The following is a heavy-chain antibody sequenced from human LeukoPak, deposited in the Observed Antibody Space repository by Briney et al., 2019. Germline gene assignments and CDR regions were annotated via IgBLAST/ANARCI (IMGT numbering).Heavy chain of an antibody. CDR2: IFHTGRT. J-gene: IGHJ4*02. CDR3: ARSQANEGMGY. V-gene: IGHV4-38-2*01. D-gene: IGHD3-10*01. Sequence: PSETLSLTCVVSAYSISSGYYWGWIRQPPGKGLEWIGSIFHTGRTYYNPSLMGRVTLSVDTSKNQFSLRLMSVTAGDTAVYYCARSQANEGMGYWGQGALVTVSS. CDR1: AYSISSGYY.